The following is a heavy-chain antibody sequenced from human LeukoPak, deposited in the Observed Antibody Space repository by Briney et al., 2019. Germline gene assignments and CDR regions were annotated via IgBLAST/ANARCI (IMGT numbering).Heavy chain of an antibody. J-gene: IGHJ4*02. Sequence: GGSLRLSCAASAFTVSSNYISWVRQAPGKGLEWVSVVYPGGSTYYADSVKGRFTISRDNSKNTLHLQMNSLRAEDTAVYYCATCSSGFSHYYWGQGTLVTVSS. CDR2: VYPGGST. V-gene: IGHV3-66*01. CDR1: AFTVSSNY. D-gene: IGHD3-22*01. CDR3: ATCSSGFSHYY.